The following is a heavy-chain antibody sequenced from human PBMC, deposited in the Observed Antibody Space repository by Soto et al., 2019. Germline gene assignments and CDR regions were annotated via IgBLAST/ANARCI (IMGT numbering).Heavy chain of an antibody. D-gene: IGHD3-22*01. Sequence: ASVRVSCKASGYTFTSYGISWVRQAPGQGLEWMGWISAYNGNTNYAQKLQGRVTMTTDTSTSTAYMELRSLRSDDTAVYYCARVDSSGYYDFFDYWGQGTLVTVSS. V-gene: IGHV1-18*01. CDR3: ARVDSSGYYDFFDY. CDR2: ISAYNGNT. J-gene: IGHJ4*02. CDR1: GYTFTSYG.